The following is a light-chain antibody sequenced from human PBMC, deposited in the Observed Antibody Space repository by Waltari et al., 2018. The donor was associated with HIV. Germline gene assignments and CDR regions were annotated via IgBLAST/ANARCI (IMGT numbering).Light chain of an antibody. J-gene: IGLJ1*01. CDR3: SSYSANNNVEV. Sequence: QSALTQPPSASGSPGQSVTISCTGTSSDVGGDTYVSWYQQHPGKAPKLIIYEVRKRPSGVPYRFSGSKSGNTASLTVPDYYCSSYSANNNVEVFGTGTKVTVL. CDR2: EVR. V-gene: IGLV2-8*01. CDR1: SSDVGGDTY.